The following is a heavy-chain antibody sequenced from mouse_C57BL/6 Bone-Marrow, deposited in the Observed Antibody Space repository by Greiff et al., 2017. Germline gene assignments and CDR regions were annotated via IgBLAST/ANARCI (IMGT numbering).Heavy chain of an antibody. Sequence: QVQLQQPGAELVKPGASVKMSYKASGYTFTSYWITWVKQRPGQGLEWIGDIYPGSGNTYYNEKFKGKATLTAEKSSSTAYMQLSSLTSEDSAVYFCAKVDGNYAFDYWGQGTTLTVSS. V-gene: IGHV1-55*01. CDR2: IYPGSGNT. J-gene: IGHJ2*01. D-gene: IGHD2-1*01. CDR3: AKVDGNYAFDY. CDR1: GYTFTSYW.